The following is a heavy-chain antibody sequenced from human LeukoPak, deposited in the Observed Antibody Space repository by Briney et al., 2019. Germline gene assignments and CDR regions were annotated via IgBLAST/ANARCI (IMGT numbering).Heavy chain of an antibody. CDR3: AKYSGGSYLTLRSDY. V-gene: IGHV3-23*01. Sequence: GGSLRLSCAASGFTFSSYAMSWVRQAPGKGLEWVSAISGSGGSTYYADSVKGRFTISRDNSDNTLYLQMNSLRVEDTAVYYCAKYSGGSYLTLRSDYWGQGTLVTVSS. J-gene: IGHJ4*02. CDR1: GFTFSSYA. D-gene: IGHD1-26*01. CDR2: ISGSGGST.